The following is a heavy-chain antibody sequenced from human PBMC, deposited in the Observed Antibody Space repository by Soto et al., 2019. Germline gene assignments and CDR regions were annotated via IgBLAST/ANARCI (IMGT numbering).Heavy chain of an antibody. CDR1: GYTFTGYY. D-gene: IGHD3-22*01. V-gene: IGHV1-2*04. CDR2: INPNSGGT. CDR3: ARGPPPHIVVVISFDY. Sequence: GASVKVSCKASGYTFTGYYMHWVRQAPGQGLEWMGWINPNSGGTNYAQKFQGWVTMTRDTSKNRFSLKLSSVTAADTAVYYCARGPPPHIVVVISFDYWGQGTLVTVSS. J-gene: IGHJ4*02.